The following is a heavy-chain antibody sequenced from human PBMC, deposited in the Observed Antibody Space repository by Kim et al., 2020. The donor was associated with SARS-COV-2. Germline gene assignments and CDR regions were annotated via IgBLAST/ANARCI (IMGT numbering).Heavy chain of an antibody. CDR3: ARHPTYYDILTGYTPRRFDY. D-gene: IGHD3-9*01. Sequence: SETLSLTCTVSGGSISSSSYYWGWIRQPPGKGLEWIGSIYYSGSTYYNPSLKSRVTISVDTSKNQFSLKLSSVTAADTAVYYCARHPTYYDILTGYTPRRFDYWGQGTLVTVSS. J-gene: IGHJ4*02. CDR1: GGSISSSSYY. V-gene: IGHV4-39*01. CDR2: IYYSGST.